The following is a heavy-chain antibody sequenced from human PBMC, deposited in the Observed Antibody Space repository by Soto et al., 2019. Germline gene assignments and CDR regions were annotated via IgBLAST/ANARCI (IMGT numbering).Heavy chain of an antibody. D-gene: IGHD3-22*01. V-gene: IGHV3-33*01. CDR3: AREPYYDSSGENWFDP. CDR2: IWYDGSNK. Sequence: GGSLRLSCAASGFTFSSYGMHWVRQAPGKGLEWVAVIWYDGSNKYYADSVKGRFTISRDNSKNTLYLQMNSLRAEDTAVYYCAREPYYDSSGENWFDPWGQGTLVTVSS. CDR1: GFTFSSYG. J-gene: IGHJ5*02.